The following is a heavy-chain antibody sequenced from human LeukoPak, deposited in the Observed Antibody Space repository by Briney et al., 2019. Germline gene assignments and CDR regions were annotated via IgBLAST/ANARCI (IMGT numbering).Heavy chain of an antibody. CDR3: ARKGLLGSGKPWFGP. CDR1: GYTFTSCD. D-gene: IGHD2-15*01. Sequence: GASVKVSCKASGYTFTSCDINWVRQASGQGLEWMGWMNPNSGNTASAQKFQGRVTMTTNTSISTAYMELTGLRSEDTAMYFCARKGLLGSGKPWFGPWGQGTLVTVSS. CDR2: MNPNSGNT. V-gene: IGHV1-8*01. J-gene: IGHJ5*02.